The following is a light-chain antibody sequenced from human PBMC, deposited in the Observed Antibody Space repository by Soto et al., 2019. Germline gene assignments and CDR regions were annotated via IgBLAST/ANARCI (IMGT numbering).Light chain of an antibody. CDR2: GAS. CDR1: QSISSSY. J-gene: IGKJ1*01. Sequence: IVLTQSPGTLSLSPGERATLSCRASQSISSSYLAWYQQKPGQAPRLLIYGASSRATAIPDRFSGSGSGTDFTLTISRLEPEDFAVYYCQQYDDSPGTFGQGTKV. V-gene: IGKV3-20*01. CDR3: QQYDDSPGT.